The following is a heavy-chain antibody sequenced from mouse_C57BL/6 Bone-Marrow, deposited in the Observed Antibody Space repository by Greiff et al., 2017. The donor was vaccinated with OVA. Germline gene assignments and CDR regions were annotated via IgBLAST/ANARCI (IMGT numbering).Heavy chain of an antibody. V-gene: IGHV1-69*01. Sequence: QVQLKQPGAELVMPGASVKLSCKASGYTFTSYWMHWVKQRPGQGLEWIGEIDPSDSYTNYNQKFKGKSTLTVDKSSSTAYMQLSSLTSEDSAVYYCAREGYYYGSSYYWYFDVWGTGTTVTVSS. D-gene: IGHD1-1*01. CDR1: GYTFTSYW. CDR3: AREGYYYGSSYYWYFDV. CDR2: IDPSDSYT. J-gene: IGHJ1*03.